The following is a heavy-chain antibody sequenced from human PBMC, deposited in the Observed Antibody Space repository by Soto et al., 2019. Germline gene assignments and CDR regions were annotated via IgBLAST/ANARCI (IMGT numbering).Heavy chain of an antibody. J-gene: IGHJ4*02. CDR3: ARHTTVTNIDY. D-gene: IGHD4-17*01. CDR1: GGSVSGGSFC. Sequence: PSETLSLTCTVSGGSVSGGSFCWSWIRQPPGKGLEWIGYISYSGSTNYTPSLKSRVTISSDTSNNQFSLKMSSVTAADTAIYYCARHTTVTNIDYWGRGTLVTV. V-gene: IGHV4-61*01. CDR2: ISYSGST.